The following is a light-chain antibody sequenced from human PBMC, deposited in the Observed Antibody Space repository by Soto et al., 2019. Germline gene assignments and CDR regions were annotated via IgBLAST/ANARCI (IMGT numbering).Light chain of an antibody. V-gene: IGLV2-14*01. CDR1: SSDVGGYNY. Sequence: QSALTQPASVSGSPGQSITISCTGTSSDVGGYNYVSWYQQHPGKAPKLMIYDVSNRPSGVSNRFSGSKSGNTASLTISGRQAEDEADYYGSSYTSSSTPLYGFGTGTKRTV. CDR3: SSYTSSSTPLYG. CDR2: DVS. J-gene: IGLJ1*01.